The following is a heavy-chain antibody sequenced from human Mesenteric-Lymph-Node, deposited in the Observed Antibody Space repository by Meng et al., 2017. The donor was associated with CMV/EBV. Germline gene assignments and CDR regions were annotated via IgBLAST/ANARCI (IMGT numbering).Heavy chain of an antibody. D-gene: IGHD1-26*01. J-gene: IGHJ4*02. Sequence: GESLKISCAASGFTFSSYTMHWVRQAPGKGLEYVSAISTNGGSTYYADSVKGRFTISRDNSKNTLYLQMGSLRAENMAVYYCARDRGSYPYYVDYWGQGTLVTVSS. V-gene: IGHV3-64*02. CDR2: ISTNGGST. CDR1: GFTFSSYT. CDR3: ARDRGSYPYYVDY.